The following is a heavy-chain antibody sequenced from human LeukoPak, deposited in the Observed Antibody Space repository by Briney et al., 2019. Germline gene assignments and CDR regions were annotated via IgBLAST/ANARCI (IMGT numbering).Heavy chain of an antibody. V-gene: IGHV3-7*01. J-gene: IGHJ4*02. CDR1: GFTFSDYA. D-gene: IGHD3-10*01. CDR3: ARVYSPYYYGSGSYHNYFDY. Sequence: GGSLRLSCAASGFTFSDYAMHWVRQAPGKGLEWVANIRQDGSEKYYVDSVKGRFTISRDNAKNSLYLQMNSLRAEDTAVYYCARVYSPYYYGSGSYHNYFDYWGQGTLVTVSS. CDR2: IRQDGSEK.